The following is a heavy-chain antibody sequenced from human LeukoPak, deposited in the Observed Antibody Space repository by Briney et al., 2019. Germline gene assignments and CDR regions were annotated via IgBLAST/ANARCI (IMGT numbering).Heavy chain of an antibody. CDR1: GYTFTKNY. CDR2: INPYSGGT. V-gene: IGHV1-2*02. D-gene: IGHD5-18*01. Sequence: ASVKVSCKASGYTFTKNYLHWVRQAPGQGLEWIGWINPYSGGTSYAQNFQGRVTMSRDTSISTAYMDVSRLRSDETAVYYCARATALAFDFFDLWGHGKMVIVSS. J-gene: IGHJ3*01. CDR3: ARATALAFDFFDL.